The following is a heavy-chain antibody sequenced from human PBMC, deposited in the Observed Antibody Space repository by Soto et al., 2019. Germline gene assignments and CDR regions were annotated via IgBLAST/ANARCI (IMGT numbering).Heavy chain of an antibody. CDR3: ASIYDLALAY. J-gene: IGHJ4*02. V-gene: IGHV4-39*01. D-gene: IGHD3-16*01. Sequence: PSETLSLTCTVSGGSISSSSYYWGWIRQPPGKGLEWIGSIYYSGSTYYNPSLKSRVTLSVDTSKNQFSLKLSSVTAADTAVYYCASIYDLALAYWGQGTLVTVS. CDR2: IYYSGST. CDR1: GGSISSSSYY.